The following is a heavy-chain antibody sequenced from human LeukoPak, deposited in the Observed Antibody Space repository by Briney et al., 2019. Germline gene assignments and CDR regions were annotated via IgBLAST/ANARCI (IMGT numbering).Heavy chain of an antibody. CDR1: GFTFSDYY. V-gene: IGHV3-11*01. Sequence: GGSLRLSCAASGFTFSDYYMSWIRQAPGKGLEWVSYISSSGSTIVYADSVKGRFTVSRDNAKNSMFLQMNSLRAEDAAVYYCARERRLRETDSWGQGTLVTVSS. J-gene: IGHJ4*02. CDR3: ARERRLRETDS. CDR2: ISSSGSTI. D-gene: IGHD4-17*01.